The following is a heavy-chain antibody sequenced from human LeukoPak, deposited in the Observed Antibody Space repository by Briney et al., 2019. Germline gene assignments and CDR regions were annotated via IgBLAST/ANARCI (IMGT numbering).Heavy chain of an antibody. D-gene: IGHD2-15*01. V-gene: IGHV4-34*01. CDR3: ARGVGWYCSGGSCYWDY. Sequence: SETLSLTCAVYGGSFSGYYRSWIRQPPGKGMEWIGEINHSGSTNYDPSLKSRVTISVDTSKNQFSLKLSSVTAADTAVYYCARGVGWYCSGGSCYWDYWGQGTLVTVSS. J-gene: IGHJ4*02. CDR1: GGSFSGYY. CDR2: INHSGST.